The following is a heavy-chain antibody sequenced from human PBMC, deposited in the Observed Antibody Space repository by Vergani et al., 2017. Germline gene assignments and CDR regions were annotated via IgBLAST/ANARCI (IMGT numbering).Heavy chain of an antibody. CDR1: GFTFSSYA. J-gene: IGHJ4*02. D-gene: IGHD4-11*01. CDR3: AKDMDYSPPEGGFDY. CDR2: LSGSVGST. Sequence: EVQLVESGGGLVQPGGSLRLSCAASGFTFSSYAMSWVRQAPGKGLEWVSTLSGSVGSTYYADSVKGRFTISRDNSKNTLYLQMNSLRAEDTAVYYCAKDMDYSPPEGGFDYWGQGTLVTVPS. V-gene: IGHV3-23*04.